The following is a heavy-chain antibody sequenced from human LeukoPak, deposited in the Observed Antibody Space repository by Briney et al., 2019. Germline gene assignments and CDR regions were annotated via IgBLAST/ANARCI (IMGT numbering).Heavy chain of an antibody. J-gene: IGHJ3*02. CDR1: GFTVSNTY. D-gene: IGHD1-20*01. CDR2: IYTGGKT. V-gene: IGHV3-53*01. Sequence: GAALRLSCAASGFTVSNTYMTWVRQAPGKGLEWVSLIYTGGKTYYADSVKGRFTISRDNSKNTLYLQMNSLRAEDTALYYCAQVQRGITGTYDAFDIWGQGTMVTVSS. CDR3: AQVQRGITGTYDAFDI.